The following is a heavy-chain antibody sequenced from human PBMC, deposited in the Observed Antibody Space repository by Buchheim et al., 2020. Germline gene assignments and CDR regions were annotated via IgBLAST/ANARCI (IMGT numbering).Heavy chain of an antibody. CDR3: AKDYGDYISYYYGMDV. CDR1: GFTFSSYG. Sequence: QVQLVESGGGVVQPGRSLRLSCAASGFTFSSYGMHWVRQAPGKGLEWVAVISYDGSNKYYADSVKGRFTISRDNSKNTLYLQMNSLRAEDTAVYYCAKDYGDYISYYYGMDVWGQGTT. J-gene: IGHJ6*02. D-gene: IGHD4-17*01. CDR2: ISYDGSNK. V-gene: IGHV3-30*18.